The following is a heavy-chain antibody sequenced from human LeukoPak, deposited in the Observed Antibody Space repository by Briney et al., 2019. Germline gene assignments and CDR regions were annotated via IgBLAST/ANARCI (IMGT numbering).Heavy chain of an antibody. D-gene: IGHD1-26*01. J-gene: IGHJ4*02. CDR1: GGSFSGYY. CDR3: ARGEVGSYYDY. CDR2: IFYSGST. V-gene: IGHV4-59*01. Sequence: SETLSLTCAVYGGSFSGYYWRWIRQPPGKGLEWIGYIFYSGSTNYNPSLKSRVTISVDTSRNQFSLKLSSVTAADTAVYYCARGEVGSYYDYWGQGTLVTVSS.